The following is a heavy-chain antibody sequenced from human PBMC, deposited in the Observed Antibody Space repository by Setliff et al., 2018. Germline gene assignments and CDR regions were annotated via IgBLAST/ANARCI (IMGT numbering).Heavy chain of an antibody. CDR1: GYTFTGHY. Sequence: ASVKVSCKASGYTFTGHYINWVRLAPGQGLEWMGWIRPNGGDTQYAQKFQGRVTMTRDTSSNTAYMDLRSLGSDDTAIYYCAKGTGSYCGGNSCPPYWFDPWGQGTLVTVSS. J-gene: IGHJ5*02. CDR3: AKGTGSYCGGNSCPPYWFDP. CDR2: IRPNGGDT. D-gene: IGHD2-21*01. V-gene: IGHV1-2*02.